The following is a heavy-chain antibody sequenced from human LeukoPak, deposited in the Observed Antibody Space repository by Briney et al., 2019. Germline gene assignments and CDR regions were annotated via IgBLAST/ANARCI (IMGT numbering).Heavy chain of an antibody. J-gene: IGHJ4*02. CDR1: GYIFTTYF. CDR2: INPNNGDT. V-gene: IGHV1-2*02. CDR3: ARVGYCSGGSCGIFDY. D-gene: IGHD2-15*01. Sequence: ASVKVSCKASGYIFTTYFIHWVRHAPGQGLEGMGWINPNNGDTNYVQKFQGRVTMTRDTSISTAYMELTRLRSDDTAVYYCARVGYCSGGSCGIFDYWGQGTLVIVSS.